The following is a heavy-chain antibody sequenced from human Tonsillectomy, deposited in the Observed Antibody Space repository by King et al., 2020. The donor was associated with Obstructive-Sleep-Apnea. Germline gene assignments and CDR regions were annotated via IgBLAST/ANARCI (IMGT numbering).Heavy chain of an antibody. D-gene: IGHD3-10*01. CDR2: IGAYNGDT. J-gene: IGHJ3*02. Sequence: QLVQSGVEVRKPGASVKVSCKASGYTFTRHGISWVRQAPAQGLEWMGWIGAYNGDTNYAQKMQGRVTMTTDTSTSMVYMELRGLESDDTAVYYCVGDSGGVERPHGDDSFDIWGQGTVVTVSS. CDR3: VGDSGGVERPHGDDSFDI. CDR1: GYTFTRHG. V-gene: IGHV1-18*04.